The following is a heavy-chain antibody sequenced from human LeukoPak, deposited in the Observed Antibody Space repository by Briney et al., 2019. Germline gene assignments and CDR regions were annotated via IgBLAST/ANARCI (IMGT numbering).Heavy chain of an antibody. D-gene: IGHD3-22*01. CDR2: IIPIFGIA. Sequence: SVKVSCKASGGTFSSYAISWVRQAPGQGLEWMGRIIPIFGIANHAQKFQGRVTITADKSTSTAYMELSSLRSEDTAVYYCAREYYYDSSGYYRDWGQGTLVTVSS. CDR3: AREYYYDSSGYYRD. J-gene: IGHJ4*02. CDR1: GGTFSSYA. V-gene: IGHV1-69*04.